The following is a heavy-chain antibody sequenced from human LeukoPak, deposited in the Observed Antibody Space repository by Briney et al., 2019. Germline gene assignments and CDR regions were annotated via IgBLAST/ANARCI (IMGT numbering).Heavy chain of an antibody. CDR1: GYSFTSHY. CDR2: INPRGTST. CDR3: ARVSRYYDSSGYYH. D-gene: IGHD3-22*01. V-gene: IGHV1-46*01. J-gene: IGHJ5*02. Sequence: ASVKVSCKASGYSFTSHYMHWVRQAPGQGLEGMGLINPRGTSTSYAEKFQDRIIMTRDTSISTAYMELSRLRSDDTAVYYCARVSRYYDSSGYYHWGRGTGVMVSA.